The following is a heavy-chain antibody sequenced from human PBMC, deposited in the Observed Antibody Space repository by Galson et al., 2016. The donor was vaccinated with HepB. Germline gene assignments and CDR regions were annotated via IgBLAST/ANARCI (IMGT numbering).Heavy chain of an antibody. CDR1: GFSFSSYW. J-gene: IGHJ4*02. CDR2: IQQDGSEK. Sequence: SLRLSCAASGFSFSSYWMTWVRQAPGKGLEWVANIQQDGSEKYYVDSVKGRFTISRDNAKNSLYLQMNSLRAEDTAVYYCSRKSGWYTFDYWGQGTLVTVKGPFTNSRENPKNTMYFQMNSLRSGDTALYYCARKSGWYTFDYLGQGTLVTVSS. D-gene: IGHD6-19*01. V-gene: IGHV3-7*04. CDR3: SRKSGWYTFDYWGQGTLVTVKGPFTNSRENPKNTMYFQMNSLRSGDTALYYCARKSGWYTFDY.